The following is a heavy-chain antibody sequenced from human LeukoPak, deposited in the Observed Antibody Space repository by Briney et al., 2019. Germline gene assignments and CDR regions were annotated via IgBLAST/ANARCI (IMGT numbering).Heavy chain of an antibody. CDR2: INPNSGGT. J-gene: IGHJ4*02. D-gene: IGHD6-19*01. CDR3: ARSWIGRAVAGKGEFDY. V-gene: IGHV1-2*02. Sequence: ASVKVSCKASGYTFTGYYMHWVRQAPGQGLEWMGWINPNSGGTNYAQKFQGRVTMTRDTPISTAYMELSRLRPDDTAVYYCARSWIGRAVAGKGEFDYWGQGTLVTVSS. CDR1: GYTFTGYY.